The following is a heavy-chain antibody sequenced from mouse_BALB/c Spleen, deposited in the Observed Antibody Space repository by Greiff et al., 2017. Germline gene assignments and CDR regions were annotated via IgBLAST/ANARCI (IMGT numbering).Heavy chain of an antibody. CDR3: ARSTYYGYSMDY. CDR1: GFTFSSFG. D-gene: IGHD1-1*01. Sequence: EVKLQESGGGLVQPGGSRKLSCAASGFTFSSFGMHWVRQAPEKGLEWVAYISSGSTTIYYADTVKGRFTISRDNPKNTLFLQMTSLRSEDTAMYYCARSTYYGYSMDYWGQGTSVTVSS. J-gene: IGHJ4*01. CDR2: ISSGSTTI. V-gene: IGHV5-17*02.